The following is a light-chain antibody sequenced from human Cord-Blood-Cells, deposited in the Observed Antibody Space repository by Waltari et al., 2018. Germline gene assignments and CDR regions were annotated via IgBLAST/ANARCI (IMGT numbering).Light chain of an antibody. J-gene: IGLJ1*01. CDR2: EVS. CDR1: SSDAGGYNS. V-gene: IGLV2-14*01. CDR3: SSYTSSSTYV. Sequence: QSALTQPASVSGSPGQSLNISCTGTSSDAGGYNSVSWYQQHPGQAPKLMIYEVSNRPSGVSNRFSGSKSGNTASLTISGLQAEDEADYYCSSYTSSSTYVFGTGTKVTVL.